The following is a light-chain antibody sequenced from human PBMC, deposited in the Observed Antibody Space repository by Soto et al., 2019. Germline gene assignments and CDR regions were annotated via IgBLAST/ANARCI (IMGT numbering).Light chain of an antibody. Sequence: QSALTQPASVSGSPGQSITISCTGTSSDVGSYNLVSWYQQHPGNAPKLIIYEVSDRPSGVSHRFSGSKTGNTASLTISGLQAEDEADYYCCSYATPRLFGGGTKVTVL. CDR1: SSDVGSYNL. CDR2: EVS. CDR3: CSYATPRL. J-gene: IGLJ2*01. V-gene: IGLV2-23*02.